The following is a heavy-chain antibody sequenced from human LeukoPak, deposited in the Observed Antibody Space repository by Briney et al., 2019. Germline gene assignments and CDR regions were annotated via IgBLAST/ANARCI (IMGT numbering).Heavy chain of an antibody. J-gene: IGHJ6*03. CDR2: IIPIFGTA. V-gene: IGHV1-69*05. CDR1: GGTFSSYA. CDR3: ARVRVDYYYYYMDV. Sequence: ASVKVSCKASGGTFSSYAISWVRQAAGQGLEWMGGIIPIFGTANYAQKVQGRVTITTDESTSTAYMELSSLRSEDTAVYYCARVRVDYYYYYMDVWGKGTTVTVSS.